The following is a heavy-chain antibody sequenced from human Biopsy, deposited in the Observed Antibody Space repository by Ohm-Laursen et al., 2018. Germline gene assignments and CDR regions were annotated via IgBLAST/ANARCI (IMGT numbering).Heavy chain of an antibody. CDR3: ARGPRGFRH. CDR2: IDSDGSTT. V-gene: IGHV3-74*01. J-gene: IGHJ4*02. Sequence: SLRLSCTASAFNFSSYWMHWVRQVPGKGPAWVSRIDSDGSTTRYADAVQGRFRISRDNAKDTLYLQMNSLRADDTAVYYCARGPRGFRHWGRGTLVTVSS. CDR1: AFNFSSYW.